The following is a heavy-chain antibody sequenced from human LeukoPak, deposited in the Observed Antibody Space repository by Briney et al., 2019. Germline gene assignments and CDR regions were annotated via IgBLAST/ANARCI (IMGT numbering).Heavy chain of an antibody. CDR2: ITGSGGST. V-gene: IGHV3-23*01. Sequence: GGSLRLSCAVPGIALSNYGMSWVRQAPGKGLEWVAGITGSGGSTNYADSVKGRFTISRDNPKNTLYLQMNSLRAEDTAVYFCAKRGVVIRVILVGFHKEAYYFDSWGQGALVTVSS. D-gene: IGHD3-22*01. CDR3: AKRGVVIRVILVGFHKEAYYFDS. CDR1: GIALSNYG. J-gene: IGHJ4*02.